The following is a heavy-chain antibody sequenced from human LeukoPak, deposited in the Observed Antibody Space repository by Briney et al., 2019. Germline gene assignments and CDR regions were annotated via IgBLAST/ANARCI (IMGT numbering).Heavy chain of an antibody. CDR3: ARVSGYDWESFYDY. CDR1: GGSFSGYY. Sequence: SETLSLTCAVYGGSFSGYYWSWISQPPGKGLEWIGEINHSGSTSYNPPLKSRVTISVDTSKNQFSLKLSSVTAADTAMYYCARVSGYDWESFYDYWGQGSLVTVSS. CDR2: INHSGST. J-gene: IGHJ4*02. V-gene: IGHV4-34*01. D-gene: IGHD5-12*01.